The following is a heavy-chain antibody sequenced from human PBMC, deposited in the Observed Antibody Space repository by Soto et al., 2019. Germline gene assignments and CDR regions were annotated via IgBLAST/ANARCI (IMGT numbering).Heavy chain of an antibody. CDR2: INAGNGNT. V-gene: IGHV1-3*01. D-gene: IGHD2-21*02. CDR1: GYTFTSYA. J-gene: IGHJ4*02. Sequence: ASVKVSCKASGYTFTSYAMHWVRQAPGQRLEWMGWINAGNGNTKYSQKFQGRVTITRDTSASTAYMELSSLRSEDTAVYYCANSIVVVPALYYWGQGTLVTVSS. CDR3: ANSIVVVPALYY.